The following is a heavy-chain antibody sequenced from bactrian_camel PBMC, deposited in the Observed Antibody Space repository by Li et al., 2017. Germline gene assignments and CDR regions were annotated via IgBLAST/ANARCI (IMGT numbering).Heavy chain of an antibody. CDR3: AATTRYGGSWFDRSKWLY. Sequence: VQLVESGGGSLQAGGSLTLSCVASGYVDSSVCMGWFRQAPGKEREGVAFLYTSDETKKYADSVNGRFTVFQDIDKNVVYLQMNSLKPEDTAMYYCAATTRYGGSWFDRSKWLYWGQGTQVTVS. CDR2: LYTSDETK. CDR1: GYVDSSVC. V-gene: IGHV3S68*01. J-gene: IGHJ4*01. D-gene: IGHD2*01.